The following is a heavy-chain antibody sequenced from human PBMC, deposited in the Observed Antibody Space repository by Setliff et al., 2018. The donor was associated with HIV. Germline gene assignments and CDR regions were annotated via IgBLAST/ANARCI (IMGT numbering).Heavy chain of an antibody. CDR3: TTSSGSFYQYYYYMDV. D-gene: IGHD1-26*01. J-gene: IGHJ6*03. Sequence: PGGSLRLSCVASGLTFSNAWMSWVRQAPGKGLEWVGRIKTKTDGGTTDYAAPVKGRFTIPRDDSENMLYLQMNTLKTEDTAVYYCTTSSGSFYQYYYYMDVWGKGTTVTVSS. CDR2: IKTKTDGGTT. CDR1: GLTFSNAW. V-gene: IGHV3-15*01.